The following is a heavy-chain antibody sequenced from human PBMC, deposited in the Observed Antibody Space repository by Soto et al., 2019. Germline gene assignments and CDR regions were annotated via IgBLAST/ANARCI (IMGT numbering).Heavy chain of an antibody. CDR2: ISYDGSNK. V-gene: IGHV3-30-3*01. CDR1: GFTFSSYA. D-gene: IGHD3-3*01. J-gene: IGHJ4*02. CDR3: ARDPPNYDFWSGYYPTPSYYFDY. Sequence: GGSLRLSCAASGFTFSSYAMHWVRQAPGKGLEWVAVISYDGSNKYYADSVKGRFTISRDNSKNTLYLQMNSLRAEDTAVYYCARDPPNYDFWSGYYPTPSYYFDYWGQGTLVTVSS.